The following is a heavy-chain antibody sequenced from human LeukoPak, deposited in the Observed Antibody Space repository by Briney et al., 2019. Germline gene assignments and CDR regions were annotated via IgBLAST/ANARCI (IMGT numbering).Heavy chain of an antibody. Sequence: GESLKISXKGSGYSFTSYWIGWVRQMPGKGLEWKGIIYPGDSDTRYSPSFQGQVTISADKSISTAYLQWSSLKASDTAMYYCARQGWTYDILTGYYGDYWGQGTLVTVSS. CDR1: GYSFTSYW. CDR2: IYPGDSDT. D-gene: IGHD3-9*01. J-gene: IGHJ4*02. V-gene: IGHV5-51*01. CDR3: ARQGWTYDILTGYYGDY.